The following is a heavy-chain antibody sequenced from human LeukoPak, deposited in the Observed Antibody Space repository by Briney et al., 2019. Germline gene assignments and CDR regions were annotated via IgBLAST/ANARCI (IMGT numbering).Heavy chain of an antibody. CDR3: ARDLVRLEPRIGRWFDP. J-gene: IGHJ5*02. D-gene: IGHD1-1*01. Sequence: SQTLSLTCAISGDSVSSNSAAWNWIRQSPSRGLEWLGTTYYRSKWYNDYAVSVKSRITINPDTSKNQFSLQLNSVTPEDTAVYYCARDLVRLEPRIGRWFDPWGQGTLVTVSS. CDR1: GDSVSSNSAA. V-gene: IGHV6-1*01. CDR2: TYYRSKWYN.